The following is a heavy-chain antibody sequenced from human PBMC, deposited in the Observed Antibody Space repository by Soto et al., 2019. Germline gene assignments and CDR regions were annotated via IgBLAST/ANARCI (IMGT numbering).Heavy chain of an antibody. D-gene: IGHD6-13*01. V-gene: IGHV1-3*01. CDR2: INAGNGAT. CDR3: ARGSAAAGPYYFDY. Sequence: VASVKVSCKASGYSFTTYYMQWVRQAPGQRLEWMGWINAGNGATKYSQNFQDRVTIARDTSANTAFMELSSLRSEDTAVYYCARGSAAAGPYYFDYWAQGTLVTVSS. J-gene: IGHJ4*02. CDR1: GYSFTTYY.